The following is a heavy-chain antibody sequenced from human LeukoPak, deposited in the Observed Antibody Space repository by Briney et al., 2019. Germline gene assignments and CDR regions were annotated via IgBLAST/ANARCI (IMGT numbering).Heavy chain of an antibody. V-gene: IGHV4-59*08. CDR1: GGSISSYY. J-gene: IGHJ4*02. Sequence: SETLSLTCTVSGGSISSYYWSWIRQPPGKGLEWIGYIYYSGSTYYNPSLKSRVTISVDTSKNQFSLKLTSVTAADTAVYYCARRNSGWPYDSWGQGTLVTVSS. D-gene: IGHD6-19*01. CDR2: IYYSGST. CDR3: ARRNSGWPYDS.